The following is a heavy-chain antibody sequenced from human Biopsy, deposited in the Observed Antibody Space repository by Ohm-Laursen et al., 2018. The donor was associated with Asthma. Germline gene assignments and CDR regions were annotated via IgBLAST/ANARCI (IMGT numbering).Heavy chain of an antibody. CDR1: GFTFNSYC. V-gene: IGHV3-30*18. Sequence: SLRLSCAAPGFTFNSYCMSWVRQAPGKGLDWVAVISFDRSNKNYTDSVKGRFTIPRDNSRNTLHLQMNSLRAEDTAVYYCAKDVFPGWELRRGPDYWGQGTLVTVSS. CDR2: ISFDRSNK. CDR3: AKDVFPGWELRRGPDY. J-gene: IGHJ4*02. D-gene: IGHD1-26*01.